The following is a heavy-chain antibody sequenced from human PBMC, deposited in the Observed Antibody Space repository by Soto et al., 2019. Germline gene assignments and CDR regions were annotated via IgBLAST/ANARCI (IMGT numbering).Heavy chain of an antibody. CDR2: INPNSGGT. V-gene: IGHV1-2*04. CDR3: ARDLVPIAVAGRGDAFDI. CDR1: GYTFTGYY. D-gene: IGHD6-19*01. J-gene: IGHJ3*02. Sequence: ASVKVSCKASGYTFTGYYMHWVRQAPGQGLEWMGWINPNSGGTNYAQKFQGWVTMTRDTSISTAYMELSRLRSDDTAVYYCARDLVPIAVAGRGDAFDIWGQGTMVTVSS.